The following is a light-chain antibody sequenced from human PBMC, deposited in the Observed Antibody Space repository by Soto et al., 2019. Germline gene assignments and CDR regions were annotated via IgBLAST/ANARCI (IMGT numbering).Light chain of an antibody. CDR3: QQYNNWPRGFT. Sequence: EIVMTQSPATLSVSPGERATLSCRASESVSNNLAWYQLKPGQAPRLLIYGASTRATGIPARFSGSGSGTDFTLTISSLQPEDFAVYYCQQYNNWPRGFTFGPGTKVDIK. CDR2: GAS. J-gene: IGKJ3*01. CDR1: ESVSNN. V-gene: IGKV3-15*01.